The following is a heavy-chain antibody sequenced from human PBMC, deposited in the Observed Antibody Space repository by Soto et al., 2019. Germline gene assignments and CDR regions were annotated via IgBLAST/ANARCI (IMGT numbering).Heavy chain of an antibody. Sequence: GGSLRLSCAASGFTFSSNSMNWVRQAPGKGLEWVSYISSTSTIYYADSVKGRSTISRDNAKNSLYLQMNSLRAEDTAVYYCAKNIVTTMAFDYWGQGTLVTVSS. J-gene: IGHJ4*02. CDR3: AKNIVTTMAFDY. V-gene: IGHV3-48*01. CDR2: ISSTSTI. D-gene: IGHD5-12*01. CDR1: GFTFSSNS.